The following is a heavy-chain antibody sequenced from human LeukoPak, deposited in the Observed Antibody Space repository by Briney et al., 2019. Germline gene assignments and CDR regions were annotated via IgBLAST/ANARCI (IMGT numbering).Heavy chain of an antibody. CDR1: GFTFSSYS. D-gene: IGHD5-12*01. CDR3: ARGGDIVATIRSWIDY. J-gene: IGHJ4*02. Sequence: KPGGSLRLSCAASGFTFSSYSMKWVRQAPGKGLEWVSSIISSSSYIYYADSVKGRFTISRDNAKNSLYLQMNSLRAEDTAVYYCARGGDIVATIRSWIDYWGQGTLVTVSS. CDR2: IISSSSYI. V-gene: IGHV3-21*01.